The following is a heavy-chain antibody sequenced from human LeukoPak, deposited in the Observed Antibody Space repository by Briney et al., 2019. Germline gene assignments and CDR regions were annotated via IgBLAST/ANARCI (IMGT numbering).Heavy chain of an antibody. J-gene: IGHJ6*03. CDR1: GGSISSDNYY. CDR2: IYYSGST. V-gene: IGHV4-61*01. CDR3: ARENTYYYYMDV. Sequence: PSETLSLTCTVSGGSISSDNYYWSWIRQPPGKGLEWIGYIYYSGSTNYNPSLKSRVTISVDTSKNQFSLKLSSVTAADTAVYYCARENTYYYYMDVWGKGTTVTISS.